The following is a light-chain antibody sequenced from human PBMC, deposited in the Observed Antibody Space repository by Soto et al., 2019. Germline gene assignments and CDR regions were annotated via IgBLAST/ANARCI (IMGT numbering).Light chain of an antibody. J-gene: IGLJ1*01. V-gene: IGLV2-14*01. CDR2: EVS. CDR1: SSDVGGYNY. CDR3: SSYTSSSTYV. Sequence: QSALTQPASLSGSPGQSITISCTGTSSDVGGYNYVSWYQQHPGKAPKLMIYEVSNRPSGVSNRFSGSKSGNTASLTISGLQAEDEADYYCSSYTSSSTYVFGTGTKSPS.